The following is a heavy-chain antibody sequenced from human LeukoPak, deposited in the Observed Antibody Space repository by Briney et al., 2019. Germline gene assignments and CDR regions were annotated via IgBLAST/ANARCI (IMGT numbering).Heavy chain of an antibody. V-gene: IGHV3-23*01. CDR1: GFTFSSYA. CDR2: ISGSGGST. D-gene: IGHD2-15*01. Sequence: GGSLRLSCAASGFTFSSYAMSWVRQAPGKGLEWVSAISGSGGSTYYADSVKGRFTISRDNSKNTLYLQMNSLRAEDTAVYYCAKGQGYCSGGSCYVDYWGQGTQVTVSS. J-gene: IGHJ4*02. CDR3: AKGQGYCSGGSCYVDY.